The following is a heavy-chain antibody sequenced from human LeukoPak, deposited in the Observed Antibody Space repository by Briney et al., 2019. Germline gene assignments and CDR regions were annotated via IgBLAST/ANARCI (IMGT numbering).Heavy chain of an antibody. CDR1: GGSISSYY. J-gene: IGHJ2*01. Sequence: SETLSLTCTASGGSISSYYWSWIRQPPGKGLEWIGYIYYSGSTNYNPSLKSRVTISVDTSKNQFSLKLSSVTAADTAVYYCAGDSSYSSSWGDWYFDLWGRGTLVTVSS. D-gene: IGHD6-13*01. CDR2: IYYSGST. CDR3: AGDSSYSSSWGDWYFDL. V-gene: IGHV4-59*01.